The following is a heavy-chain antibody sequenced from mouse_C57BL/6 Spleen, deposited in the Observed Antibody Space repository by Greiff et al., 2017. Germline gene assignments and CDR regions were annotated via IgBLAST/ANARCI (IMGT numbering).Heavy chain of an antibody. CDR2: IYPGSGST. D-gene: IGHD1-1*01. J-gene: IGHJ2*01. V-gene: IGHV1-55*01. Sequence: QVQLKQPGAELVKPGASVKMSCKASGYTFTSYWITWVKQRPGQGLEWIGDIYPGSGSTNYNEKFKSKATLTVDTSSSTAYMQLSSLTSEDSAVYYCARWGYGSSYHYWGQGTTLTVSS. CDR1: GYTFTSYW. CDR3: ARWGYGSSYHY.